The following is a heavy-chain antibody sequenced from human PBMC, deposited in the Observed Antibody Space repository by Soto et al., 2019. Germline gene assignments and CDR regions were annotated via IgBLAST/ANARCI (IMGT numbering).Heavy chain of an antibody. CDR2: INAGNGNT. D-gene: IGHD3-22*01. CDR3: ARVLVITSEFDY. Sequence: ASVKVSCKASGYTFTSYAMHWVRQAPGQRLEWMGWINAGNGNTKYSQKFQGRVTITRDTSASTAYMELSSLRSEDTAVYYCARVLVITSEFDYWGQGTLVTVSS. J-gene: IGHJ4*02. CDR1: GYTFTSYA. V-gene: IGHV1-3*01.